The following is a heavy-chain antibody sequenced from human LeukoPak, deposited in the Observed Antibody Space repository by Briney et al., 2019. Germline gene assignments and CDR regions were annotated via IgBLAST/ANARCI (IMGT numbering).Heavy chain of an antibody. CDR3: ARGANIMVRGVVIDY. D-gene: IGHD3-10*01. Sequence: SVKVSCKASGGTFSSYAISWVRQAPGQGLEWMGGIIPIFGTANYVQKFQGRVTITADESTSTAYMELSSLRSEDTAVYYCARGANIMVRGVVIDYWGQGTLVTVSS. CDR2: IIPIFGTA. CDR1: GGTFSSYA. V-gene: IGHV1-69*13. J-gene: IGHJ4*02.